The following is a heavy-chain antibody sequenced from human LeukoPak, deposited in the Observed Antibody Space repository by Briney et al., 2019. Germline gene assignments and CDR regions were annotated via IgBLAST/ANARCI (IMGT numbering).Heavy chain of an antibody. D-gene: IGHD4-17*01. CDR2: ISGSGGST. J-gene: IGHJ6*02. CDR1: GFTFSSYA. V-gene: IGHV3-23*01. Sequence: GGSLRLSCAASGFTFSSYAMSWVRQAPGKGLEWVSAISGSGGSTYYADSVKGRFTISRDNSKNTLYLQMNSLRAEDTAVYYCARDLYTVTTYSSYYYGMDVWGQGTTVTVSS. CDR3: ARDLYTVTTYSSYYYGMDV.